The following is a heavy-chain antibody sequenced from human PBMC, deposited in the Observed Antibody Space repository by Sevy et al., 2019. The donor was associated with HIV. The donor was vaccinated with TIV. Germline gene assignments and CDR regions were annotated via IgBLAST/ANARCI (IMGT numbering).Heavy chain of an antibody. CDR3: AKDLYASGIFGY. CDR2: VSIIGDNT. CDR1: GFTFSSYA. V-gene: IGHV3-23*01. D-gene: IGHD3-10*01. J-gene: IGHJ4*02. Sequence: GGSLRLSCAASGFTFSSYAMSWFRQDPGKGLEWVSGVSIIGDNTYYADSVKGRFTISRDNSKNTLYLQMDSLRAEDTAVYYCAKDLYASGIFGYWGQGTLVTVSS.